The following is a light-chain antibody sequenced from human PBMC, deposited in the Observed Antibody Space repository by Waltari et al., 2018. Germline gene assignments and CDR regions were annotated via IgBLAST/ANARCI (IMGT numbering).Light chain of an antibody. CDR3: ESCDNFLGVSV. CDR2: ANR. V-gene: IGLV1-40*01. J-gene: IGLJ2*01. Sequence: QSVLTQPPSVSGAPGRRVPIACTGTSSNEGAGRDVHWYQQLPGTAPKLLLLANRQRPSGVPDRFSGSKSGTSASLAIAGLQAEDEAEYYCESCDNFLGVSVFGGGTKLTVL. CDR1: SSNEGAGRD.